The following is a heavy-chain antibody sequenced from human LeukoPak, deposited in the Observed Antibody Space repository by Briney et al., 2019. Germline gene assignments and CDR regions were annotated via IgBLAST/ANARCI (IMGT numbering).Heavy chain of an antibody. V-gene: IGHV3-74*01. J-gene: IGHJ4*01. CDR3: VRDNAYTFDY. Sequence: GGSLRLSCAVSGFKFSSYWMNWVRQVPAKGLMWVAHINTNGDSANYADSVKGRLTISRDNAKSTLSLQMNSLRAEDTAIYYCVRDNAYTFDYWGQGTLVTVSS. CDR2: INTNGDSA. CDR1: GFKFSSYW. D-gene: IGHD5-24*01.